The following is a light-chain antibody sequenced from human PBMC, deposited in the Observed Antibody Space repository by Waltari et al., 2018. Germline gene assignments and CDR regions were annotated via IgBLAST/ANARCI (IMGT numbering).Light chain of an antibody. J-gene: IGLJ3*02. CDR1: SSNIGSNT. CDR3: ATWDDSLNGRV. Sequence: QSVLTQPPSASGTPGQGVTISCSGTSSNIGSNTVRWYQQFPGTAPRLLMHTDNQRPAGVPDRFSGSTSGTSASLAISGLQSEDEAHYFCATWDDSLNGRVFGGGTKVTVL. CDR2: TDN. V-gene: IGLV1-44*01.